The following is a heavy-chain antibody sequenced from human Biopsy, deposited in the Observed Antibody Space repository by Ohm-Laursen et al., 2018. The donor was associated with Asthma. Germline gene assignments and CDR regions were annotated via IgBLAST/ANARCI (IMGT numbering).Heavy chain of an antibody. CDR1: GGTFSSYE. V-gene: IGHV1-69*13. CDR2: IIPIFETA. Sequence: ASVKVSCNASGGTFSSYEINWVRQAPGQGREWMGGIIPIFETAHYAQKFRGRITINADESTSTIYMVLSSLRSEDTAVYYCARDVSYGSGGSGVWGQGTMVTVSS. CDR3: ARDVSYGSGGSGV. J-gene: IGHJ6*02. D-gene: IGHD3-10*01.